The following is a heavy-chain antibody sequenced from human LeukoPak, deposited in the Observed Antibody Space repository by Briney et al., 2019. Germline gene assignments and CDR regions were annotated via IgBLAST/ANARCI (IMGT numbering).Heavy chain of an antibody. CDR2: ISYDGSNK. Sequence: GGSLRLSCAASGFTFSSYAMHWVRQAPGKGLEWVAVISYDGSNKYYADSVKGRFTISRDNSKNSLYLQMNSLRAEDTAVYYCARDFHRYYYDTSGYNGFDIWGQGTMVTVSS. D-gene: IGHD3-22*01. J-gene: IGHJ3*02. CDR3: ARDFHRYYYDTSGYNGFDI. V-gene: IGHV3-30*04. CDR1: GFTFSSYA.